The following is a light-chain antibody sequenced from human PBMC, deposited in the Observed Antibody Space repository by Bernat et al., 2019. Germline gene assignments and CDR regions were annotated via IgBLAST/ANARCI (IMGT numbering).Light chain of an antibody. Sequence: EIVLTQSPGTLSLSPGERATLSCRASQSVTSNYLAWYQQKPGQAPRPLIYGASSRATGIPDRFSGSGSGTDFTLTVNGLEPEDFAVYYCQQYGSSPLFSFGPGTRVDIK. J-gene: IGKJ3*01. CDR3: QQYGSSPLFS. CDR2: GAS. CDR1: QSVTSNY. V-gene: IGKV3-20*01.